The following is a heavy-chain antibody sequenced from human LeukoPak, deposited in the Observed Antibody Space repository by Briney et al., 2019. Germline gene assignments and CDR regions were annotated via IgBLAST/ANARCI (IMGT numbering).Heavy chain of an antibody. CDR1: GFTFSSYA. V-gene: IGHV3-23*01. D-gene: IGHD3-22*01. Sequence: PGRSLRLSCAASGFTFSSYAMSWVRQAPGKGLEWVSAISGSGGSTYYADSVKGRFTISRDNSKNTLYLQMNSLRAEDTAVYYCAKSPDSSPDAFDIWGQGTMVTVSS. CDR2: ISGSGGST. CDR3: AKSPDSSPDAFDI. J-gene: IGHJ3*02.